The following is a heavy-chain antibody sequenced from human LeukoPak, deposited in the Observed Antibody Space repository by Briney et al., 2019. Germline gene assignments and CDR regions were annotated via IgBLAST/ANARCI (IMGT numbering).Heavy chain of an antibody. CDR1: GGSISSSSYY. Sequence: SETLSLTCTVYGGSISSSSYYWGWIRQPPGKGLEWIVSIYYSGSTYYNPSLKSRVTISVETSKNQFSLKLRSVTATDTAMYYCASGYDSSAYQPFIDYWGQGTLVTVSS. CDR2: IYYSGST. J-gene: IGHJ4*02. V-gene: IGHV4-39*01. D-gene: IGHD3-22*01. CDR3: ASGYDSSAYQPFIDY.